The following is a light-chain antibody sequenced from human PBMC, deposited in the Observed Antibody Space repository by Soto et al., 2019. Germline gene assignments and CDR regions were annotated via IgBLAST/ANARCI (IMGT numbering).Light chain of an antibody. CDR1: QSVRSN. CDR3: QQRSNWPWT. CDR2: DAS. J-gene: IGKJ1*01. Sequence: EIVLTQSPATLSLSPGERATLSCRASQSVRSNLAWYQQKPGQAPRLLIYDASNWATGIPGRFSGSGSGTDFTLTITNLEPEDFAVYYCQQRSNWPWTFGQGAKVELK. V-gene: IGKV3-11*01.